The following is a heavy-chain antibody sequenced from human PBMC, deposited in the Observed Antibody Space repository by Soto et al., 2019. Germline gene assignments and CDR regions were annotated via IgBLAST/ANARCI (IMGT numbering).Heavy chain of an antibody. CDR3: ARATGDPRGDALNV. V-gene: IGHV1-69*13. Sequence: SVKVSCKASGYTFTSYYMHWVRQAPGQGLEWMGGIIPIFGTANYAQKFQGRVTITADESTSTAYMELSSLRSEDTAVYYCARATGDPRGDALNVWGQGTMVTVSS. CDR2: IIPIFGTA. CDR1: GYTFTSYY. J-gene: IGHJ3*01. D-gene: IGHD7-27*01.